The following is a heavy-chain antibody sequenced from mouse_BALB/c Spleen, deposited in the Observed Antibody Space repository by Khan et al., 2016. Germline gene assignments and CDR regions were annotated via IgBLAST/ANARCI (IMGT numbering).Heavy chain of an antibody. D-gene: IGHD1-2*01. CDR1: GDSITSGH. CDR2: ISHSGDS. CDR3: ATCNYYGSAIAY. J-gene: IGHJ3*01. Sequence: EVQLQESGPSLAKPSQTLSLTCSVTGDSITSGHWNWIRKFPGNKFDFMGYISHSGDSYYNPSLKSRISITRDTSKNQYYLQLNSVTTEDTATYECATCNYYGSAIAYWGQGTLVTVSA. V-gene: IGHV3-8*02.